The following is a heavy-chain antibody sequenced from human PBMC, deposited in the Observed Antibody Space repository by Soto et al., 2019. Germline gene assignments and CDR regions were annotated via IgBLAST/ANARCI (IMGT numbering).Heavy chain of an antibody. CDR2: ISGSGGST. Sequence: GGSLRLSCAASGFTFSSYAMSWFRQAPGKGLEWVSAISGSGGSTYYADSVKGRFAISRDNSKNTLYLQMNSLRAEDTAVYYCTKGPRYDFWSGYWPYYMDVWGKGTTVTVSS. CDR3: TKGPRYDFWSGYWPYYMDV. D-gene: IGHD3-3*01. CDR1: GFTFSSYA. J-gene: IGHJ6*03. V-gene: IGHV3-23*01.